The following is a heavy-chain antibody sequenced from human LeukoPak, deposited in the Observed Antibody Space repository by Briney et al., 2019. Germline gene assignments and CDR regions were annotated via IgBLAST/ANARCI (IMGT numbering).Heavy chain of an antibody. CDR1: GFTFSDYY. V-gene: IGHV3-11*04. J-gene: IGHJ5*01. CDR3: ARVAVSGPTGWFDS. Sequence: GGSLRLSCAASGFTFSDYYMSWIRQAPGKGLEWVSYISSSGSTVHYADSVKGRFTISRDNVDNVVYLEMNSLGAEDTATYYCARVAVSGPTGWFDSWGQGTLVIVSS. CDR2: ISSSGSTV. D-gene: IGHD2-8*02.